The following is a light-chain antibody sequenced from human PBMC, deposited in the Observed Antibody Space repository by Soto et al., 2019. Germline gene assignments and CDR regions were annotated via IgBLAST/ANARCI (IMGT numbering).Light chain of an antibody. CDR3: CSYGLIRPYV. CDR2: EVT. CDR1: SSDVGKYDL. Sequence: QSALTQPASVSGSPGQSITISCAGTSSDVGKYDLVSWYQQHPGKAPKLIIYEVTKRPSGVSNRFSGSKSGNAASLTISWFQTEDEADYYCCSYGLIRPYVFGPGTKVTVL. V-gene: IGLV2-23*02. J-gene: IGLJ1*01.